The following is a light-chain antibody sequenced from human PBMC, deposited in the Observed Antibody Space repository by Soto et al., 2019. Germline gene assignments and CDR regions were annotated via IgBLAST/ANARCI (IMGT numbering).Light chain of an antibody. Sequence: QSVLTQPASVSGSPGQSITISCTGTSSDVGGYNYVSWYQQHPGKAPKLMIYEVSNRPSGVSNRFSGSKSGNTASLTISGLQAEDEADYYCSSYTSSSNNFGVFGTGTKVTVL. V-gene: IGLV2-14*01. CDR2: EVS. CDR3: SSYTSSSNNFGV. CDR1: SSDVGGYNY. J-gene: IGLJ1*01.